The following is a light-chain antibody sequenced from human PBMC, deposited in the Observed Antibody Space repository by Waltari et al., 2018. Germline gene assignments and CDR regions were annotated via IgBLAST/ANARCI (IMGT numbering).Light chain of an antibody. V-gene: IGLV2-8*01. CDR2: EVT. J-gene: IGLJ3*02. CDR1: STDVAGSDP. CDR3: SSYAGGSSLM. Sequence: QSALTQPPSASGSPGQSITISCTGISTDVAGSDPFFWYHQHPGKAPKLLIYEVTKRPSGVPDRFSGSKSDNTASLAVSGLQAEDEADYYCSSYAGGSSLMFGGGTKLTVL.